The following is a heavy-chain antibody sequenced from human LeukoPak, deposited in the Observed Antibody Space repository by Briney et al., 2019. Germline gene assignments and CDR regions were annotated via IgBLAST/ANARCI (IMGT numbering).Heavy chain of an antibody. CDR2: IYYSGST. V-gene: IGHV4-61*08. CDR1: GFSLSTSGMR. D-gene: IGHD3-22*01. Sequence: SGPTLVNPTQTLTLTCTFSGFSLSTSGMRVSWMRQPPGKGLEWIGYIYYSGSTNYNPSLKSRVTISVDTSKNQFSLKLSSVTAADTAVYYCARDSGYYDSRAFDIWGQGTMVTVSS. J-gene: IGHJ3*02. CDR3: ARDSGYYDSRAFDI.